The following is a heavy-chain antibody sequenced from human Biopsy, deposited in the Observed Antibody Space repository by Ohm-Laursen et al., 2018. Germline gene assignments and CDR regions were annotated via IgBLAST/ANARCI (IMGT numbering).Heavy chain of an antibody. CDR2: IYYSGST. CDR3: ARATNSTGWPYYYFYGMDV. V-gene: IGHV4-59*01. D-gene: IGHD2/OR15-2a*01. CDR1: GGSISSDY. Sequence: SETLSLTCTVSGGSISSDYWSWIRQTPGKGLEWIGYIYYSGSTNYSPSIKSRVTISVDTSKNQFSLRLNSVTAADTAVYYCARATNSTGWPYYYFYGMDVWGQGTTVTVSS. J-gene: IGHJ6*02.